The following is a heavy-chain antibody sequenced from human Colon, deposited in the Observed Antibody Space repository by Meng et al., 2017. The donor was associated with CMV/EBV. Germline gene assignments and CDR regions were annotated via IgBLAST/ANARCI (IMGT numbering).Heavy chain of an antibody. CDR1: GFIFSRYG. CDR2: IRFDGSDK. CDR3: ARIFCTTTDCYYDY. Sequence: GESLKISCTASGFIFSRYGMHWVRQAPGKGLEWVTSIRFDGSDKFYADSVKGRFTISRDKSQNMVHLHMNSLRAEDTAVYYCARIFCTTTDCYYDYWGRGTLVTVSS. D-gene: IGHD2-8*01. V-gene: IGHV3-30*02. J-gene: IGHJ4*02.